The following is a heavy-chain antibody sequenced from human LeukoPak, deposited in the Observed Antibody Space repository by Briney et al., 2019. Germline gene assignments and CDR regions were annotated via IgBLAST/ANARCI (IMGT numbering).Heavy chain of an antibody. V-gene: IGHV3-21*01. Sequence: GGSLRLSCAASGFTFSLYTMNWVRQAPGKGLEWVSLISGSSNNIYYADSVKGRFSISRDNAKNSVYLQINSLRAEDTAVYYCAREKYCSGGSCHFDYWGQGTLVTVSS. J-gene: IGHJ4*02. CDR1: GFTFSLYT. CDR3: AREKYCSGGSCHFDY. D-gene: IGHD2-15*01. CDR2: ISGSSNNI.